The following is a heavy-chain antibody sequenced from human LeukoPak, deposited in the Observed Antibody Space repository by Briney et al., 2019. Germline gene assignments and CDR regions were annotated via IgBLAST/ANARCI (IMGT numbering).Heavy chain of an antibody. CDR2: IKSKTDGGTT. CDR3: TTDADYSDLYYFDY. D-gene: IGHD4-17*01. V-gene: IGHV3-15*01. J-gene: IGHJ4*02. Sequence: AGGSLRLSCAASGFTFSNAWMSWVRQAPGKGLEWVGRIKSKTDGGTTDYAAPVKGRFTISRDDSKNTLYLQMNSLKTEDTAVYYCTTDADYSDLYYFDYWGQGTLVTVSS. CDR1: GFTFSNAW.